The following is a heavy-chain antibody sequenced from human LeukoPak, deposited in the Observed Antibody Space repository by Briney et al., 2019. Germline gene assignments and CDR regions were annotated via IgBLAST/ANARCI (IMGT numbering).Heavy chain of an antibody. D-gene: IGHD5-18*01. Sequence: AGGSLRLSCAASGFTVSSSYMSWVRQAPGKGLEWVSLIYSGGSTYYADSVKGRFTISRDNSKNTLYLQMNSLRPEDTAVYYCAKGYNHAYEYWGQGTLVTVSS. CDR1: GFTVSSSY. V-gene: IGHV3-53*01. J-gene: IGHJ4*02. CDR2: IYSGGST. CDR3: AKGYNHAYEY.